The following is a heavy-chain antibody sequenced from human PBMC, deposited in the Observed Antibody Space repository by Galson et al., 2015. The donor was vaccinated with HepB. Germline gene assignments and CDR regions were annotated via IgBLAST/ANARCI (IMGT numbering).Heavy chain of an antibody. CDR2: ISGSGGST. J-gene: IGHJ4*02. CDR3: AKAFEISFVRMYDY. D-gene: IGHD2-8*01. CDR1: GFTFSSYA. V-gene: IGHV3-23*01. Sequence: SLRLSCAASGFTFSSYAMSWVRQAPGKGLEWVSAISGSGGSTYYADSVKGRFTISRDNSKSTLYLQMNSLRAEDTAVYYCAKAFEISFVRMYDYWGQGTLVTVSS.